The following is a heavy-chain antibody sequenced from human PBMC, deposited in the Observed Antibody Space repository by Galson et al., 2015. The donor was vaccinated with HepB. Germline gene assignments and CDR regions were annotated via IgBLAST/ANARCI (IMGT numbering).Heavy chain of an antibody. V-gene: IGHV1-2*02. J-gene: IGHJ4*02. D-gene: IGHD1-14*01. CDR2: INPNSGDT. Sequence: SVKVSCKASGYTFTAYYMNWVRQAPGQGLEWMGWINPNSGDTNYAQKFQGRVTMTRDTSISTAYMEMSILKSNDTAVYYCARGSNRWRSALDFWGQGTLISVSS. CDR3: ARGSNRWRSALDF. CDR1: GYTFTAYY.